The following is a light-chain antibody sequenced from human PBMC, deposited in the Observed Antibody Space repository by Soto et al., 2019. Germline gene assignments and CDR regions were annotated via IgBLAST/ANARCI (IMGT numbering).Light chain of an antibody. CDR2: KAS. CDR1: QSISGW. Sequence: DIQMTQSPSTLSASVGDRVTITCRASQSISGWLAWYQQNPGKAPKLLIYKASTLESGVTSRFSGSGSGTEFTLTISSLQPDDFATYYCQQYNNYGSWTVGQWTKVEIK. V-gene: IGKV1-5*03. CDR3: QQYNNYGSWT. J-gene: IGKJ1*01.